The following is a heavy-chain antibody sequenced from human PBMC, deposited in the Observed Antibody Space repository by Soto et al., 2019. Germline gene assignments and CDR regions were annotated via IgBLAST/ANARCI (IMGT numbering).Heavy chain of an antibody. J-gene: IGHJ4*02. CDR2: IHYSGNT. Sequence: SETLSLTCTVSGGSISGYYWSWIRQPPGKGLEWIGWIHYSGNTLYNPSLKTRLTISVDPSRNQFSLKLSSVTAADTAIYFCARYSERHTELDYWGQGTLVTVS. D-gene: IGHD1-26*01. CDR1: GGSISGYY. CDR3: ARYSERHTELDY. V-gene: IGHV4-59*01.